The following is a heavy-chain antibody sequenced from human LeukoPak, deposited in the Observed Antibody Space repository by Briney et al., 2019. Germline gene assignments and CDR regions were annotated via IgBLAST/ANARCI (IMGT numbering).Heavy chain of an antibody. J-gene: IGHJ4*02. Sequence: GGSLRLSCTASGFPFSTYWLSWVRQAPGKGLEWVANINQDGSGEYYAGSVKGRFTIARDNAKNSLYLQMNSLRAEDTAVYYCAKDGGLWVSAHWGDSWGRGTLVTVSS. CDR1: GFPFSTYW. D-gene: IGHD7-27*01. V-gene: IGHV3-7*03. CDR2: INQDGSGE. CDR3: AKDGGLWVSAHWGDS.